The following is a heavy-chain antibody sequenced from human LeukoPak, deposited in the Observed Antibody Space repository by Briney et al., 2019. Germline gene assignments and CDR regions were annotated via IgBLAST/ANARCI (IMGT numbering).Heavy chain of an antibody. D-gene: IGHD2-2*01. CDR2: IYSGGST. J-gene: IGHJ6*02. CDR3: ERVESYCSSTSCRLYYYYGMDV. Sequence: GGSLRLSCAASGFTVSSNYMSWVRQAPGKGLEWVSVIYSGGSTYYADSVKGRFTISRDNSKNTLYHQMNSLRAEDTAVYYCERVESYCSSTSCRLYYYYGMDVWGQGTTVTVSS. V-gene: IGHV3-66*01. CDR1: GFTVSSNY.